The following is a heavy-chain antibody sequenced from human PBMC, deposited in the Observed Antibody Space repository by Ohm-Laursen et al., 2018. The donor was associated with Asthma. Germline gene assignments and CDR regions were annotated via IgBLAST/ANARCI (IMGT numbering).Heavy chain of an antibody. Sequence: SQILSLTWTVSGGSISSGDYYWSWIRQPPGKGLEWIGYIYYSGSTYYNPSLKSRVTISVDTSKNQFSLKLSSVTAADTAVYYCARVPIATGYYYGMDVWGQGTTVTVSS. CDR2: IYYSGST. CDR3: ARVPIATGYYYGMDV. J-gene: IGHJ6*02. CDR1: GGSISSGDYY. V-gene: IGHV4-30-4*01. D-gene: IGHD1-26*01.